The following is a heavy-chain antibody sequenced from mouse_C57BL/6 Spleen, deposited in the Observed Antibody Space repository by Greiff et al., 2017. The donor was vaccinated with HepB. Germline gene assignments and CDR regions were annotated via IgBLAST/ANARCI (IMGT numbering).Heavy chain of an antibody. J-gene: IGHJ3*01. CDR1: GFNIKDDY. D-gene: IGHD1-1*01. Sequence: EVQLQKSGAELVRPGASVKLSCTASGFNIKDDYMHWVKQRPEQGLEWIGWIDPENGDTEYASKFQGKATITADTSSNTAYLQRSSLTSEDTAVYYCTPYGSSPFAYWGQGTLVTVSA. CDR3: TPYGSSPFAY. V-gene: IGHV14-4*01. CDR2: IDPENGDT.